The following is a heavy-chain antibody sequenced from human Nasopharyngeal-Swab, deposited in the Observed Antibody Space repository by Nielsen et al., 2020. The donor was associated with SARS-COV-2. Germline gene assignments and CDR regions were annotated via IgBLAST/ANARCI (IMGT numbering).Heavy chain of an antibody. Sequence: GESLKISCAASGFTFSSYWMHWVRQAPGKGLVWVSRINSDGSSTSYADSVKGRFTISRDNAKNTLYLQMNSLRAEDTAVYYCARGLRILWFGEEDYFDYWGQGTLVTVSS. CDR2: INSDGSST. J-gene: IGHJ4*02. D-gene: IGHD3-10*01. CDR3: ARGLRILWFGEEDYFDY. V-gene: IGHV3-74*01. CDR1: GFTFSSYW.